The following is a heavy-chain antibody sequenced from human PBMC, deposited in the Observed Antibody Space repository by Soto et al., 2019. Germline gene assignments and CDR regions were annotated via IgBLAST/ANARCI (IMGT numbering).Heavy chain of an antibody. CDR1: GYTFTNND. V-gene: IGHV1-8*01. Sequence: ASVKVSCKASGYTFTNNDVSWVRQATGQGLEWMGWMNPGSGDTGYTQKFQGRVTMTRDISIATAYMELTSLTSEDTAIYYCARMESFGSLNWFDPWGQGTLVTVSS. CDR2: MNPGSGDT. J-gene: IGHJ5*02. D-gene: IGHD5-18*01. CDR3: ARMESFGSLNWFDP.